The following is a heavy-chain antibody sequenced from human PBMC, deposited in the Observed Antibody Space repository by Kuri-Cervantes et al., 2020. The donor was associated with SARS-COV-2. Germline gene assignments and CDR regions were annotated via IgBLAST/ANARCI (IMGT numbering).Heavy chain of an antibody. Sequence: ETLSLTCAASGFTFSSYWMSWVRQAPGKGLEWVANIKQDGSEKYYVDSVKGRFTISRDNAKNSLYLQMNSLRAGDTAVYYCARDGDYWGQGTLVTVSS. CDR1: GFTFSSYW. CDR3: ARDGDY. CDR2: IKQDGSEK. J-gene: IGHJ4*02. V-gene: IGHV3-7*01.